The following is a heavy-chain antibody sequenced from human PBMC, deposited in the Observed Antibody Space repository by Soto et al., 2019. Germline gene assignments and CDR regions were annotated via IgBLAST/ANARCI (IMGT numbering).Heavy chain of an antibody. Sequence: GGSLRLSCAASGFTVSSNYMSWVRQAPGKGLEWVSVIYSGGSTYYADSVKGRFTISGHNSKNTLYLQMNSLRAEDTAVYYCARVYGSGGAYYYYYMDVWGKGTTVTVSS. D-gene: IGHD3-10*01. CDR2: IYSGGST. V-gene: IGHV3-53*04. CDR3: ARVYGSGGAYYYYYMDV. CDR1: GFTVSSNY. J-gene: IGHJ6*03.